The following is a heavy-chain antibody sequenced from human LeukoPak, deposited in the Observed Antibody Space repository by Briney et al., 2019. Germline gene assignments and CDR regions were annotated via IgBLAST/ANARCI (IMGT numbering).Heavy chain of an antibody. CDR3: AKGGYYDSSARGGYFDY. CDR1: GFTFSRYG. CDR2: LPGSGSPT. V-gene: IGHV3-23*01. Sequence: GGSLRLSCVGSGFTFSRYGMAWVRQAPGKGLEWVSSLPGSGSPTYYTDPVKGRFTISRDNSKNTLYLQMNSLRAEDTAVYYCAKGGYYDSSARGGYFDYWGQGTLVTVSS. D-gene: IGHD3-22*01. J-gene: IGHJ4*02.